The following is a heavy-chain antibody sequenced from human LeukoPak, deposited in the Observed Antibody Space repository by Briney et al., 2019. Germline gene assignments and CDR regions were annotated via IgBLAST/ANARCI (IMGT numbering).Heavy chain of an antibody. Sequence: ASVKVSCKTSGYTFTDYYMHWVRQAPGQGLEWMGWINPNTGGTSSAQKFQGRVTMSRDTAITTVCMEVSWLTSDDTAIYYCARADRLHGGPYLIGPWGQGTLVTVSS. CDR3: ARADRLHGGPYLIGP. CDR2: INPNTGGT. J-gene: IGHJ5*02. CDR1: GYTFTDYY. D-gene: IGHD2-21*01. V-gene: IGHV1-2*02.